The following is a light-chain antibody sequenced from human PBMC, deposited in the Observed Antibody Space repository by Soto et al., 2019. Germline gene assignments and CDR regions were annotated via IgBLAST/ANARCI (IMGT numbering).Light chain of an antibody. V-gene: IGLV3-21*02. Sequence: SYELTQPPSVSVAPGQTARITCGGNDIGDKSVHWYQQKPGQAPLLVVYDDTDRPSGIPERFSGSNSGNTASLTVSGLQAEDEADYYCSSYAGSNNLVVFGGGTKLTVL. CDR1: DIGDKS. J-gene: IGLJ2*01. CDR2: DDT. CDR3: SSYAGSNNLVV.